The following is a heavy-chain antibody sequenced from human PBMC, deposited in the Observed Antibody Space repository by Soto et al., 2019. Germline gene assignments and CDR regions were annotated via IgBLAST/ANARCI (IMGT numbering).Heavy chain of an antibody. CDR1: GFTFNNYD. D-gene: IGHD3-3*01. J-gene: IGHJ6*02. CDR2: ISRTGRYI. Sequence: PGGSLRLSCAASGFTFNNYDMSWVRQAPGGGLEWVSSISRTGRYISYADSMKGRFTISRDSAENSLYLQMNSLRAEDTAVYYCARCLFGVVAGYGLDVWVQGTTVTVSS. CDR3: ARCLFGVVAGYGLDV. V-gene: IGHV3-21*01.